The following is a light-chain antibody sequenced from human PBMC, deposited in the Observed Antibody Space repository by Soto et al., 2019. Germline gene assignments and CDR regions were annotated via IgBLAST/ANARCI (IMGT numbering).Light chain of an antibody. J-gene: IGKJ2*01. V-gene: IGKV3-20*01. CDR1: QSVSSSY. CDR3: QQYRNSLYT. CDR2: GAS. Sequence: EIVLTQSPGTLSLSPGERATLSCRASQSVSSSYLAWYQQKPGQAPRLLIYGASSRATGIPDRFSGSGSGTDFTLTISRLEPEDFAVYYCQQYRNSLYTFGQGNKLEIK.